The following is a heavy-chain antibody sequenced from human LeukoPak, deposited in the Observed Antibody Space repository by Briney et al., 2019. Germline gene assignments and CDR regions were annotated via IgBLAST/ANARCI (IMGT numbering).Heavy chain of an antibody. CDR3: ARDLGRDSSGYVLDY. V-gene: IGHV1-18*01. J-gene: IGHJ4*02. Sequence: GASVKVSCKASGYTFTSYGISWVRQAPGQGLEWMGWISAYNVNTNYAQKLQGRVTMTTDTSTSTAYMELGSLRSDDTAVYYCARDLGRDSSGYVLDYWGQGTLVTVSS. CDR1: GYTFTSYG. CDR2: ISAYNVNT. D-gene: IGHD3-22*01.